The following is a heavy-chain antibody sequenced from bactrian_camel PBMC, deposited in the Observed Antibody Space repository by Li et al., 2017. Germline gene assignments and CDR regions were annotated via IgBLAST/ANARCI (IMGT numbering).Heavy chain of an antibody. CDR3: AAEGPSWDSDSCVNSEIGY. V-gene: IGHV3S1*01. Sequence: HVQLVESGGASVQAGGSLKLSCVVSPYGTGRRCMTWFRQAPGKEREGVAAIVTGGGSTYYADSVKGRFTISQDVPKNLVYLQMNDLKPEDTAVYYCAAEGPSWDSDSCVNSEIGYWGQGTQVTVS. CDR2: IVTGGGST. CDR1: PYGTGRRC. J-gene: IGHJ6*01.